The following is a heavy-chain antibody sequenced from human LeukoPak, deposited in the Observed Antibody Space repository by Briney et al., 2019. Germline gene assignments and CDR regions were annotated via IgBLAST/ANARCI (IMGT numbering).Heavy chain of an antibody. V-gene: IGHV3-30*03. D-gene: IGHD6-19*01. Sequence: GGSLRLSCAASGFTFSSYGMHWVRQAPGKGLEWVAVISYDGSNKYYADSVKGRFTISRDNSKNTLYLQMNSLRAEDTAVYYCARELAVAFSFDYWGQGTLVTVSS. CDR1: GFTFSSYG. CDR2: ISYDGSNK. J-gene: IGHJ4*02. CDR3: ARELAVAFSFDY.